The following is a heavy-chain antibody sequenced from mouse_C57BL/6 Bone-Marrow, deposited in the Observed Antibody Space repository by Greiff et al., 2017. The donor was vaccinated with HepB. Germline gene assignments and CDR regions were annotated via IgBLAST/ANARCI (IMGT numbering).Heavy chain of an antibody. V-gene: IGHV5-9-1*02. Sequence: EVMLVESGEGLVKPGGSLKLSCAASGFTFSSYAMSWVRQTPEKRLEWVAYISSGGDYIYYADTVKGRFTISRDNARNTLYLQMSSLKSEDTAMYYCTREDYYYGSSPAWFAYWGQGTLVTVSA. CDR1: GFTFSSYA. D-gene: IGHD1-1*01. CDR3: TREDYYYGSSPAWFAY. CDR2: ISSGGDYI. J-gene: IGHJ3*01.